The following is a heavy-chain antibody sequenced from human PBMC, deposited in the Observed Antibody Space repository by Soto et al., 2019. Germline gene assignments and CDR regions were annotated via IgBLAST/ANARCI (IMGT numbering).Heavy chain of an antibody. CDR1: GFTFSGYW. CDR3: ARVGVWSGFTFDY. D-gene: IGHD3-3*01. J-gene: IGHJ4*02. Sequence: EVQLVESGGGLVQPGGSLRLSCAASGFTFSGYWMSWVRQAPGKGLEWVANIKQDGSEKYYVDSVKGRFTISRDNAKNSLYLQMDSLRAEDTAVYYCARVGVWSGFTFDYWGQGTLVTVSS. V-gene: IGHV3-7*01. CDR2: IKQDGSEK.